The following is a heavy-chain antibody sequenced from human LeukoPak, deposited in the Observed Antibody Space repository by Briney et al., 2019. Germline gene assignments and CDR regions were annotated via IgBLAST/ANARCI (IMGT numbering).Heavy chain of an antibody. CDR2: ITRSSDVI. CDR1: GFTFSSYS. J-gene: IGHJ6*03. Sequence: PGGSLRLSCAASGFTFSSYSINWVRQAPGKGLEWVSYITRSSDVIYYADSVKSRFTVSRDNAKNSLFLQMNSLRAEDMAVYYCARVSLYHYYMDVWGKGTTVTVSS. V-gene: IGHV3-48*01. CDR3: ARVSLYHYYMDV.